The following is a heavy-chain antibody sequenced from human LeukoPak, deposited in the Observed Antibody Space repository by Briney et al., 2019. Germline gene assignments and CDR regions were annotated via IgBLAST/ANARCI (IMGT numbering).Heavy chain of an antibody. CDR3: AKRPGIAAAGSQFDY. D-gene: IGHD6-13*01. CDR2: IRGSGDTT. J-gene: IGHJ4*02. V-gene: IGHV3-23*01. Sequence: TGGSLRLSCAASGFTFSSYGMSWVRQAPGKGLEWVSAIRGSGDTTYYADSVKGRFTISRDSSKNTMYLQMNSLRVEDTAIYYCAKRPGIAAAGSQFDYWGQGTLVTVSS. CDR1: GFTFSSYG.